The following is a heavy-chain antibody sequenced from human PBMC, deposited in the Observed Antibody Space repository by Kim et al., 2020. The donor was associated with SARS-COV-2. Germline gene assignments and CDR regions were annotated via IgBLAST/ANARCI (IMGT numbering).Heavy chain of an antibody. CDR3: ARHLGYCSSTSCVYYGMDG. J-gene: IGHJ6*02. CDR2: IIPILGIA. Sequence: SVNVSCKASGGTFSSYTISWVRQAPGQGLEWMGRIIPILGIANYAQKFQGRVTITADKSTSTAYMELSSLRSEDTAVYYCARHLGYCSSTSCVYYGMDGWGQGTTVTVSS. V-gene: IGHV1-69*02. CDR1: GGTFSSYT. D-gene: IGHD2-2*01.